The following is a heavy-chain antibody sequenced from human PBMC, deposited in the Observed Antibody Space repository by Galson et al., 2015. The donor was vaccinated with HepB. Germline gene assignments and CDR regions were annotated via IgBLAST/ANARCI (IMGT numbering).Heavy chain of an antibody. CDR2: VNPRSGAT. V-gene: IGHV1-2*02. Sequence: SVKVSCKASGYTFTGNYIHWVRQAPGQGLEWMGWVNPRSGATNYAQKFQGRVTMTRDTSINTAYMELSSLRSDDTAVYYCVRLQDDSEGFYLYFDLWGRGTLVTGSS. CDR1: GYTFTGNY. CDR3: VRLQDDSEGFYLYFDL. D-gene: IGHD5-24*01. J-gene: IGHJ2*01.